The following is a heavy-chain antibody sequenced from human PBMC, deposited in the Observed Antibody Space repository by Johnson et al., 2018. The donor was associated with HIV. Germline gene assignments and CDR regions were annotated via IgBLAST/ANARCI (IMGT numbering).Heavy chain of an antibody. Sequence: VQLVESGGGVARPGWSLRLSCAASGFTFSPYWMHWVRQAPGQGLVWVSRIISDVSSAIYTDSVTGRFTISRDNTKNTLYLQMNSLRAEDTAVYYCTTGAFHAYDMWGQGTMVTVSS. CDR1: GFTFSPYW. J-gene: IGHJ3*02. D-gene: IGHD2/OR15-2a*01. V-gene: IGHV3-74*02. CDR2: IISDVSSA. CDR3: TTGAFHAYDM.